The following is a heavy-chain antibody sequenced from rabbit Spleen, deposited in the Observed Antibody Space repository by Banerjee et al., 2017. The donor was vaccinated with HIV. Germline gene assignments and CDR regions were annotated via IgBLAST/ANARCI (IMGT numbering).Heavy chain of an antibody. J-gene: IGHJ4*01. CDR3: AREDVGGSVTL. Sequence: QSLEESGGDLVKPGASLTLTCTASGFSFSGSHYMCWVRQAPGKGLEWIACIYAGSSGTTYYTSWAKGRFTISKTSSTTVTLQMNSLTAADTATYFCAREDVGGSVTLWGQGTLVTVS. CDR1: GFSFSGSHY. CDR2: IYAGSSGTT. D-gene: IGHD1-1*01. V-gene: IGHV1S40*01.